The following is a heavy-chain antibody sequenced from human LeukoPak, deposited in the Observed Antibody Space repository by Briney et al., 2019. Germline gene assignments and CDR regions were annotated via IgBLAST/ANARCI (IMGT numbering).Heavy chain of an antibody. V-gene: IGHV4-39*01. CDR2: IYYSGST. J-gene: IGHJ5*02. CDR3: ARGGWFDP. Sequence: SETLSLTCTVSGGSISSSSYYWGWIRQPPGKGLGWIGSIYYSGSTHYNPSLKSRVTISVDTSKNQFSLKLSSVTAADTAVYYCARGGWFDPWGQGTLVTVSS. CDR1: GGSISSSSYY.